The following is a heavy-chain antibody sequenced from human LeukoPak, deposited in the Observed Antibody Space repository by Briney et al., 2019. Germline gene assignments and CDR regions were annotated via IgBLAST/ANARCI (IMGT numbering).Heavy chain of an antibody. Sequence: SVKASCKASGGTFSSYAISWVRQAPGQGLEWMGGIIPIFGTANYAQKFQGRVTITADKSTSTAYMELSSLRSEDTAVYYCARTPAQSFDWLSTSYYFDYWGQGTLVTVSS. CDR1: GGTFSSYA. J-gene: IGHJ4*02. CDR3: ARTPAQSFDWLSTSYYFDY. D-gene: IGHD3-9*01. CDR2: IIPIFGTA. V-gene: IGHV1-69*06.